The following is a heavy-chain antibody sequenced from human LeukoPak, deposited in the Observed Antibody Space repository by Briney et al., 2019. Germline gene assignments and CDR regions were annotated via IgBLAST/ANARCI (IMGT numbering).Heavy chain of an antibody. CDR1: GGSFSGYY. CDR2: INHSGST. D-gene: IGHD4-17*01. V-gene: IGHV4-34*01. J-gene: IGHJ4*02. CDR3: ARAVSYGDYVLGY. Sequence: SETLSLTCAVYGGSFSGYYWSWIRQPPGKGLEWIGEINHSGSTNYNPSLKSRVTISVDTSKNQFSLKLSSVTAADTAVYYCARAVSYGDYVLGYWGQGTLVTVSS.